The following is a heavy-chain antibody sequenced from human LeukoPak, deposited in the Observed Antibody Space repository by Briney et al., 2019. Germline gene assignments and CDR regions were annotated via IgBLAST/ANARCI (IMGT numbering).Heavy chain of an antibody. CDR1: GFTFSNYA. V-gene: IGHV3-23*01. CDR3: AELGITMIGGV. CDR2: ISGSGGSS. J-gene: IGHJ6*04. Sequence: PGGTLRLSCAASGFTFSNYAMSWVRQAPGKGLEWVSGISGSGGSSYDADSVKGRFTISRDNSKNAQYLQMNSLRAEDTAVYSCAELGITMIGGVWGKGTTVTVSS. D-gene: IGHD3-10*02.